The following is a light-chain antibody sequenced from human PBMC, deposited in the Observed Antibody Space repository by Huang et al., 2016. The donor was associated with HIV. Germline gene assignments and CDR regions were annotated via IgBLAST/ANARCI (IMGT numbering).Light chain of an antibody. CDR3: QQRSNWPLT. CDR1: QSVSSY. V-gene: IGKV3D-11*02. CDR2: DAS. Sequence: EIVLSQSPATLSLSPGERATLSCRASQSVSSYLAWYQQKPGQAPRLLIYDASNRATGIPARFSGRGPGTDFTLIISSLEPEDFAVYYCQQRSNWPLTFGGGTKVEIK. J-gene: IGKJ4*01.